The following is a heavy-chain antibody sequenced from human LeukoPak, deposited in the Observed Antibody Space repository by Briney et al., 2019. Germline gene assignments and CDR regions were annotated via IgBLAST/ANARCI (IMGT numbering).Heavy chain of an antibody. D-gene: IGHD5-12*01. CDR3: ARDPRGGYADLNY. CDR2: ISSSGSIK. CDR1: GFTFSTYE. J-gene: IGHJ4*02. Sequence: GGSLRLSCAASGFTFSTYEMNWVRQAPGKGLEWVSYISSSGSIKYYADSVKGRFTISRDNAKNSLYLQMNSLRAEDTALYYCARDPRGGYADLNYWCQGTLVTVSS. V-gene: IGHV3-48*03.